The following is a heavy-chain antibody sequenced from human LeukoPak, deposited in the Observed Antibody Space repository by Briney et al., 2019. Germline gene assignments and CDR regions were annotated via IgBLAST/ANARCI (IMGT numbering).Heavy chain of an antibody. Sequence: GGSLRLSCAASGFTFSSYAMQWVRQAPGKGLEWVAVISYDGSKKYYADPVKGRFTISRDNSKNTLYLQMNSLGAEDTAVYYCAREQHSSRGRHYYYGMDVWGQGTTVTVSS. V-gene: IGHV3-30*04. CDR1: GFTFSSYA. J-gene: IGHJ6*02. CDR3: AREQHSSRGRHYYYGMDV. CDR2: ISYDGSKK. D-gene: IGHD6-13*01.